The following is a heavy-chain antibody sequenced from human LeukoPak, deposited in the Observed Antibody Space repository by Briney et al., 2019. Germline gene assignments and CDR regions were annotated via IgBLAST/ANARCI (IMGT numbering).Heavy chain of an antibody. Sequence: SETLSLTCTVSGGSVSSGSYYWSWIRQPPGKGLEWIGYIYYSGSTNYNPSLKSRVTISVDTYKNQFSLKLSSVTAADTAVYYCARDRTGYCSGGSCYTAQWFDPWGQGTLVTVSS. CDR2: IYYSGST. CDR3: ARDRTGYCSGGSCYTAQWFDP. J-gene: IGHJ5*02. CDR1: GGSVSSGSYY. D-gene: IGHD2-15*01. V-gene: IGHV4-61*01.